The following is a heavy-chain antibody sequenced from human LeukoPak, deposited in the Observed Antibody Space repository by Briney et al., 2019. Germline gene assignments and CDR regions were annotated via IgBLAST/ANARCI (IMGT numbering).Heavy chain of an antibody. V-gene: IGHV1-69*04. CDR1: GGTFSSYA. J-gene: IGHJ4*02. CDR3: ARDGIYDSSGYHLGY. D-gene: IGHD3-22*01. CDR2: IIPILGIA. Sequence: GASVKVSCKASGGTFSSYAINWVRQAPGQGLEWMGRIIPILGIANYAQKFQGRVTITADKSTSTAYMELSSLRSEDTAVYYCARDGIYDSSGYHLGYWGQGTLVTVSS.